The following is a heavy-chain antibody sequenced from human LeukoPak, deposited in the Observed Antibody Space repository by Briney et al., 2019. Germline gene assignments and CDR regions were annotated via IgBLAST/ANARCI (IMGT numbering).Heavy chain of an antibody. Sequence: GGSLRLSCAASGFAFHDYAMHWVRQVREKGLEWVSLISVDGGDTYYADSVRGRFAISRDNRKNSLYLQMDSLRTEDTALYYCAKVGESSGGYYSFDYWGQGTLVTVSS. CDR2: ISVDGGDT. CDR3: AKVGESSGGYYSFDY. D-gene: IGHD3-22*01. J-gene: IGHJ4*02. V-gene: IGHV3-43*02. CDR1: GFAFHDYA.